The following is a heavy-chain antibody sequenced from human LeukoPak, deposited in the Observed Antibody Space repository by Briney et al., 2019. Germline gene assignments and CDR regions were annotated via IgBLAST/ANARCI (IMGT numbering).Heavy chain of an antibody. Sequence: GASVTVSCKASGYTFTSYGISWVRQAPGQGLEWMGWISAYNGNTNYAQRLQGRVTMTTDTSTSTAYMELRSLRSDDTAVYYCARNDYGDTFDYWGQGTLVTVSS. D-gene: IGHD4-17*01. CDR1: GYTFTSYG. V-gene: IGHV1-18*01. CDR2: ISAYNGNT. CDR3: ARNDYGDTFDY. J-gene: IGHJ4*02.